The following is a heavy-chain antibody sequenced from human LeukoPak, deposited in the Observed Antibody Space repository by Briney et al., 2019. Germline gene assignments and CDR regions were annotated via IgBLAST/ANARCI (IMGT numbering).Heavy chain of an antibody. CDR1: GFTFSSYA. CDR2: ISGSAGST. CDR3: QGSGSYYFDY. D-gene: IGHD3-10*01. Sequence: GGSLRLSCAASGFTFSSYAMSCLPAARGKGLEWVSGISGSAGSTYYATSAQGWFTISRDNSKNTLSLQINSLRAEDTAVYYCQGSGSYYFDYWGQGTLVTVSS. V-gene: IGHV3-23*01. J-gene: IGHJ4*02.